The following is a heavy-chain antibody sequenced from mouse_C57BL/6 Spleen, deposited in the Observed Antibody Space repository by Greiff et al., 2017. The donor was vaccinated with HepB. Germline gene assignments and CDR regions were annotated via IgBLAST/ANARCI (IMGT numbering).Heavy chain of an antibody. Sequence: EVMLVESGGGLVKPGGSLKLSCAASGFTFSAYGMHWVRQAPEKGLEWFAYISSGSSTIYYADTVKGRFTISRDNAKNTLFLQMTSLRSEDTAMYYCAKTGTAWFAYWGQGTLVTVSA. CDR1: GFTFSAYG. CDR2: ISSGSSTI. CDR3: AKTGTAWFAY. V-gene: IGHV5-17*01. D-gene: IGHD4-1*01. J-gene: IGHJ3*01.